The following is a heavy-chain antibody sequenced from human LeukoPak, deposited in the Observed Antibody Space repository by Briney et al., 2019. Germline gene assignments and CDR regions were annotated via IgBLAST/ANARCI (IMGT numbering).Heavy chain of an antibody. CDR2: ISSSGSTI. J-gene: IGHJ3*02. Sequence: GGSLRLSCAASGFTFSSYEMNWVRQAPGKGLEGVSYISSSGSTIYYADSVKGRFTISRDNAKNSLYLQMNSLRAEDTAVYYCARDVVYYDILTGYYRADAFDIWGQGTMVTVSS. CDR1: GFTFSSYE. D-gene: IGHD3-9*01. CDR3: ARDVVYYDILTGYYRADAFDI. V-gene: IGHV3-48*03.